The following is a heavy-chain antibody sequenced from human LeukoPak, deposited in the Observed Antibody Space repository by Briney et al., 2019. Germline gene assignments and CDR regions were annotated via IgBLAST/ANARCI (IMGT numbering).Heavy chain of an antibody. Sequence: GGSLRLSCAASGFTFDDYAMHWVRQAPGKGLEWVSGISWNSGSIGYADSVKGRFTISRDNAKNSLYLQMNSLRAEDTALYYCAKDMGTVRGVIKSGYYFDYWGQGTLVTVSS. CDR2: ISWNSGSI. D-gene: IGHD3-10*01. CDR1: GFTFDDYA. J-gene: IGHJ4*02. CDR3: AKDMGTVRGVIKSGYYFDY. V-gene: IGHV3-9*01.